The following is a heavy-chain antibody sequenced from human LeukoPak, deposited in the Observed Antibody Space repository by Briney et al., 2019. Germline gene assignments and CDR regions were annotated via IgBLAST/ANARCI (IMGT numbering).Heavy chain of an antibody. Sequence: SQTLSLTCAVSGGSISSGGYSWSWIPQPPGKGLEWNGYIYHSGSTYYNPSLTSQVTISVSRSKTQFSLKLSSVTATATAVYYCARGPVISGYYRPPLFDYWGQGTLVTVS. CDR1: GGSISSGGYS. V-gene: IGHV4-30-2*01. CDR3: ARGPVISGYYRPPLFDY. J-gene: IGHJ4*02. D-gene: IGHD3-22*01. CDR2: IYHSGST.